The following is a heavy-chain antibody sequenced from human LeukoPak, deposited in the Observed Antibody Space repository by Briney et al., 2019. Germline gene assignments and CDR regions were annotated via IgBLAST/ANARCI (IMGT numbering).Heavy chain of an antibody. V-gene: IGHV1-69*13. D-gene: IGHD3/OR15-3a*01. CDR2: IIPISGTA. Sequence: GASVKVSCKASGYTFTSYGISWVRQAPGQGLEWMGGIIPISGTANYAQKFQDRVTITADESTSTAYMELSSLRSEDTAVYYCAGRFLDFFEARYYSYFYMDVWGKGTAVTVSS. CDR3: AGRFLDFFEARYYSYFYMDV. J-gene: IGHJ6*03. CDR1: GYTFTSYG.